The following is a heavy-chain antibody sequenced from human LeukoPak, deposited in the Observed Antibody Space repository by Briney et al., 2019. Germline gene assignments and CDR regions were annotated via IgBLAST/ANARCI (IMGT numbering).Heavy chain of an antibody. CDR2: INAGNGDT. V-gene: IGHV1-3*01. J-gene: IGHJ6*02. Sequence: ASVKVSCKASGYTFTSYVVHWVRQTPGQRLEWIGWINAGNGDTKYSQSFQGRVTMTTDTSTSTAYMELRSLRSDDTAVYYCAREALWLQSTYYYYGMDVWGQGTTVTVSS. D-gene: IGHD2-21*01. CDR3: AREALWLQSTYYYYGMDV. CDR1: GYTFTSYV.